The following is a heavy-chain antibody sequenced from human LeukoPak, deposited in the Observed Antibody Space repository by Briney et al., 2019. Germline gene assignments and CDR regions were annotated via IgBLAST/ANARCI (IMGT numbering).Heavy chain of an antibody. CDR1: GFTVSSNY. D-gene: IGHD2-2*01. V-gene: IGHV3-66*01. CDR2: IYSGGST. Sequence: GGSLRLSCAASGFTVSSNYMSWVRQAPGKGLEWVSVIYSGGSTYYADSVKGRFTISRDNAKNSLYLQMDSLRGEDTAVYYCATYTSWVAGDVWGQGTTVSVSS. J-gene: IGHJ6*02. CDR3: ATYTSWVAGDV.